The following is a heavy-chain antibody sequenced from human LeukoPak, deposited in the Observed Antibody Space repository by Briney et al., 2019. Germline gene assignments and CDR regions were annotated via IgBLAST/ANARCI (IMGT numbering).Heavy chain of an antibody. CDR3: IKADFDRGAFEI. CDR1: GYTNYY. CDR2: INPRGEST. J-gene: IGHJ3*02. D-gene: IGHD3-9*01. Sequence: GASVKVSCKVSGYTNYYIHWVRQAPGQGLEWMGIINPRGESTRYAQKFQGRFTMTRDTSTSTVFMGLSSLTSEDTAEYYCIKADFDRGAFEIWGQGTMVIVSS. V-gene: IGHV1-46*01.